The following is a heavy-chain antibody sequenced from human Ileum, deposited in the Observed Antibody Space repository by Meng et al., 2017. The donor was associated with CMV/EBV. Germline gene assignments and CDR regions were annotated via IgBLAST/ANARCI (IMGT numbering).Heavy chain of an antibody. CDR3: ARKLTRGYYFDF. CDR1: GFTVSSNY. J-gene: IGHJ4*02. CDR2: IYSDGSA. Sequence: GGSLRLSCAASGFTVSSNYMTWVRQAPGKGLEWVSIIYSDGSASYADSLKGRFTISRDNSKNTLYLHMNSLRTEDTAIYYCARKLTRGYYFDFWGQGTGVTVSS. V-gene: IGHV3-66*02. D-gene: IGHD1-14*01.